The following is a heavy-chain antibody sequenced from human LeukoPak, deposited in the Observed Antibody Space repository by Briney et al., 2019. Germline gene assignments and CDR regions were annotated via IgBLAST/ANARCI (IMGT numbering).Heavy chain of an antibody. CDR2: TRYRSTWTT. Sequence: PSQTLSLTCAISGDSVSSKSVSWSWIRQSPSGGLEFLGRTRYRSTWTTFYSLSVQSRMTINADTSRNHVSLRLNSVTPEDTALYYCVRDFNWGFDSWAQGTLVTVSS. D-gene: IGHD7-27*01. V-gene: IGHV6-1*01. CDR1: GDSVSSKSVS. CDR3: VRDFNWGFDS. J-gene: IGHJ4*02.